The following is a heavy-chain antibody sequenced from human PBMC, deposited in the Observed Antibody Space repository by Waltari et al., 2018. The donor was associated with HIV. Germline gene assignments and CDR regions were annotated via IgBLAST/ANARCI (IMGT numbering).Heavy chain of an antibody. V-gene: IGHV3-48*01. CDR1: GFPFGSFG. CDR3: ARDDYGIFDY. J-gene: IGHJ4*02. Sequence: EVQLVESGGGLVQPGGSLGVSCAASGFPFGSFGMQCVRQAPGKGLEWVSYISGSSSAMYYADSVKGRFIISRDNAKNSLFLQMNSLRAEDTAVYYCARDDYGIFDYWGQGTQVSVSS. CDR2: ISGSSSAM. D-gene: IGHD4-17*01.